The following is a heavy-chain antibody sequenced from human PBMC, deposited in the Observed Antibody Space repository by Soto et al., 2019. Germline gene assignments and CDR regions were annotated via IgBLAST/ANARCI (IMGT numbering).Heavy chain of an antibody. Sequence: EVQLVESGGGLVQPGGSLRLSCAASGFTFSTSWMHWVRQAAGKGLVWVSRINSDASTTNYADSVKGRFTISRDNAKNTLXXXXDXXXAEDXXXXXCXRGPSGWFGYDYWGQGTLVTVSS. CDR1: GFTFSTSW. CDR3: XRGPSGWFGYDY. D-gene: IGHD6-19*01. CDR2: INSDASTT. V-gene: IGHV3-74*01. J-gene: IGHJ4*02.